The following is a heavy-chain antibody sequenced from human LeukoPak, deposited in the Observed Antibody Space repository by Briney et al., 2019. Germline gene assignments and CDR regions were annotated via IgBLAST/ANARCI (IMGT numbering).Heavy chain of an antibody. CDR2: ISSSSSYI. V-gene: IGHV3-21*01. Sequence: PGGSLRLSCAASGFTFSSYSMNWVRQAPGKGLEWVSSISSSSSYIYYADSVKGRFTISRDNAKNSLYLQMNSLRAEDTAVYYCARRDYGDSSPIDYWGQGTLVTVSS. J-gene: IGHJ4*02. CDR1: GFTFSSYS. D-gene: IGHD4-17*01. CDR3: ARRDYGDSSPIDY.